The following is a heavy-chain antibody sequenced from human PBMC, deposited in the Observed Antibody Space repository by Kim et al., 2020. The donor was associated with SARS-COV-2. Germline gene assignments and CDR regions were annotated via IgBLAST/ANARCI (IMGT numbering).Heavy chain of an antibody. CDR1: GFTFSSYW. CDR3: AGDGDYYGSGCYPFDP. J-gene: IGHJ5*02. D-gene: IGHD3-10*01. V-gene: IGHV3-7*03. Sequence: GGSLRLSCAASGFTFSSYWMSWVRQAPGKGLEWVANIKQDGSEKYYVDSVKGRFTISRDNAKNSLYLQMNSLRAEDTAVYYCAGDGDYYGSGCYPFDPWGQGTLVHVSS. CDR2: IKQDGSEK.